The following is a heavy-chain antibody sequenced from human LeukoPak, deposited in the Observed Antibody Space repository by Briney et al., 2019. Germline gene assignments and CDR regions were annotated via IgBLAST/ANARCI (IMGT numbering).Heavy chain of an antibody. V-gene: IGHV1-2*02. CDR3: ARELRISSIAARRFDY. CDR2: INPNSGGT. D-gene: IGHD6-6*01. Sequence: ASVKVSCKASGYTFTGYYVHWVRQAPGQGLEWMGWINPNSGGTNYAQKFQGRVTMTRDTSISTAYMELSRLRSDDTAVYYCARELRISSIAARRFDYWGQGTLVTVSS. CDR1: GYTFTGYY. J-gene: IGHJ4*02.